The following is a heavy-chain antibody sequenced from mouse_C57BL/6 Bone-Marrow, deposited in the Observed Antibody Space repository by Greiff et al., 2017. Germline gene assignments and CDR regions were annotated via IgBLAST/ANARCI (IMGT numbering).Heavy chain of an antibody. D-gene: IGHD1-1*01. Sequence: EVQGVESGGGLVQPGGSLSLSCAASGFTFTDYYMSWVRQPPGKALEWLGFIRNKANGYTTEYSASVKGRFTISRYNSQSILYLQMNALRAEDSATYDCARFEYYGSSDGYWYFDVWGTGTTVTVSS. CDR2: IRNKANGYTT. V-gene: IGHV7-3*01. CDR1: GFTFTDYY. CDR3: ARFEYYGSSDGYWYFDV. J-gene: IGHJ1*03.